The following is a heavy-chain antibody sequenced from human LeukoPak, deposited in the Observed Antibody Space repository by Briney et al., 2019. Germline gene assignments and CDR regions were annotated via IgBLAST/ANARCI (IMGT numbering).Heavy chain of an antibody. CDR2: INHSVNT. Sequence: SETLSLICGVYGGSVSDYSWRWIRQPPGKGLEFIGEINHSVNTNFNPSLKSRVTISVDTSKNQVSLRLSSVTAADTAVYYCARQGGSYYAIDDWGQGTLVTVSS. D-gene: IGHD1-26*01. CDR1: GGSVSDYS. V-gene: IGHV4-34*01. CDR3: ARQGGSYYAIDD. J-gene: IGHJ4*02.